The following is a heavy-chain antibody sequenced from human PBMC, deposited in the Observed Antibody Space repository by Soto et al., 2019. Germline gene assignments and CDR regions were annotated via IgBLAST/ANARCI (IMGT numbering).Heavy chain of an antibody. V-gene: IGHV3-30-3*01. D-gene: IGHD6-19*01. CDR1: GFTFSSYA. CDR3: AKERSSGWSFDY. J-gene: IGHJ4*02. CDR2: ISYDGSNK. Sequence: PGGSLRLSCAASGFTFSSYAMHWVRQAPGKVLEWVAVISYDGSNKYYADSVKGRFTISRDNSKNTLYLQMNSLRAEDTAVFYCAKERSSGWSFDYWGQGTLVTVSS.